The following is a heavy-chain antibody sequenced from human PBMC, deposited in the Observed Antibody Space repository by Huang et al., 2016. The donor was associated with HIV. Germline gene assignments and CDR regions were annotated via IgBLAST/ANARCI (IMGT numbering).Heavy chain of an antibody. J-gene: IGHJ6*03. CDR1: GGTFKKYA. Sequence: QVNLVQSGAEVRKPGSSVKVSCKASGGTFKKYAISWVRQAPGQGLEWMGASIHLDGAAEYEETVQDRGTLTADGSTNTAYLELDRLTSEDTAVYYCAKVAAGQPFHFYYYMDAWGDGTTVIVSS. V-gene: IGHV1-69*13. D-gene: IGHD3-3*02. CDR2: SIHLDGAA. CDR3: AKVAAGQPFHFYYYMDA.